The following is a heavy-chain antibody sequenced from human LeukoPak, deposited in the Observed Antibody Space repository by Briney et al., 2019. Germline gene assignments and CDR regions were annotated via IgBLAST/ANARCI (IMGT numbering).Heavy chain of an antibody. CDR1: GFNFGNYG. V-gene: IGHV3-23*01. D-gene: IGHD6-6*01. CDR3: ANTHCDSSPIVWNF. Sequence: GGSLRLSCTASGFNFGNYGMSWVCQAPGKGLEWVSGLSDAGVRIFYADSVRGRFTVSRDNSKNALYLQMDSLRAEDTAVYYCANTHCDSSPIVWNFWGQGTLVTVSS. J-gene: IGHJ4*02. CDR2: LSDAGVRI.